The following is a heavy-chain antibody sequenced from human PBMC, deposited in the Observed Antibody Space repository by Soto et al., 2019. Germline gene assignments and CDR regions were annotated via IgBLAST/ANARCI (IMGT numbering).Heavy chain of an antibody. J-gene: IGHJ4*02. D-gene: IGHD5-12*01. CDR1: GFRFTSSH. CDR2: VFPSSGSA. CDR3: ARDSGGYFVDY. V-gene: IGHV1-46*01. Sequence: ASVKVSCKASGFRFTSSHLHWVRQAPGQGLEWMGIVFPSSGSATYAQKFQGRVTMTRDMSSTTVYMELSSLTSEDTAVYSCARDSGGYFVDYWGQGTRVTVSS.